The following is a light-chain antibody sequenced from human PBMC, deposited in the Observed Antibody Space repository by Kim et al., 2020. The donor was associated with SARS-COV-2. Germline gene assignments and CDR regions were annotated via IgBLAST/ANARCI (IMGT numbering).Light chain of an antibody. CDR3: LQHNSYPRT. Sequence: ASVEDGDTINCRARQGISNYFVWFQQKPGKVPTRLIYAASSLQSGVPSRFSGSGSGTEFTLTISSLQREDFAPYYCLQHNSYPRTFGQGTKADIK. CDR1: QGISNY. J-gene: IGKJ1*01. CDR2: AAS. V-gene: IGKV1-17*03.